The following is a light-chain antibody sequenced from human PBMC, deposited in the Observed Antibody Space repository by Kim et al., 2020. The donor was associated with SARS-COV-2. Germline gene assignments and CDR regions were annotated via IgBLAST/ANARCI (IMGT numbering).Light chain of an antibody. V-gene: IGKV1-5*01. CDR2: DAS. CDR3: HQYQSYPYT. Sequence: CAAVRERVTNTGRASQSINSWLAWYQQQTGTAPKLLIYDASSVQSGVPPRLSGRGSGTEFTLTISSLQPDDFATYYCHQYQSYPYTFGQGTKLEI. CDR1: QSINSW. J-gene: IGKJ2*01.